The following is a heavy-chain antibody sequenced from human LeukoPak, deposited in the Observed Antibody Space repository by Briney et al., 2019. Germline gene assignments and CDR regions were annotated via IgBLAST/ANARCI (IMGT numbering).Heavy chain of an antibody. CDR2: IYTSGST. V-gene: IGHV4-4*07. J-gene: IGHJ3*02. CDR3: AREGITGTTGDAFDI. D-gene: IGHD1-7*01. CDR1: GGSISSYY. Sequence: SETLSLTCTVSGGSISSYYWSWIRQPAGKGLEWIGRIYTSGSTNYNPSLKSRVTMSVDTSKNQFSLKLSSVTAADTAVYYCAREGITGTTGDAFDIWGQGKMVTVSS.